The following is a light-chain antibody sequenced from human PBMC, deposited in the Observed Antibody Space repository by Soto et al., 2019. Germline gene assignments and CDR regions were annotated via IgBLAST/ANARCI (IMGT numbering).Light chain of an antibody. CDR2: DVI. J-gene: IGLJ1*01. CDR1: NSDVGAYDY. CDR3: SSYTSSSSHPSDV. Sequence: QSALTQPASVSGSPGQSITISCTGTNSDVGAYDYVSWYQQHPGKAPKFIIYDVINRPSGVSDRFSGSKSGNTASLTISGLQAEDEADYYCSSYTSSSSHPSDVFGTGTKVTVL. V-gene: IGLV2-14*03.